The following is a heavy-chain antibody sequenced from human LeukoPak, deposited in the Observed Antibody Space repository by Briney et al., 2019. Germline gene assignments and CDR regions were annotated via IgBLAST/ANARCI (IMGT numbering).Heavy chain of an antibody. CDR3: ARGRWLLWFGELLGSNWFDP. D-gene: IGHD3-10*01. CDR2: INHSGST. J-gene: IGHJ5*02. CDR1: GGSFSGYY. V-gene: IGHV4-34*01. Sequence: SETLSLTCAVYGGSFSGYYWSWIRQPPGKGLEWIGEINHSGSTNYNPSLKSRVTISVDTSKNQFSLKLSSVTAADTAVYYCARGRWLLWFGELLGSNWFDPWGQGTLVTVSS.